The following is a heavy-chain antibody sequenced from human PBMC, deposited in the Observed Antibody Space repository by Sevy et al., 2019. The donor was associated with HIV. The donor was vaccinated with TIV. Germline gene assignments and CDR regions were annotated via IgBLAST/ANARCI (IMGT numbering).Heavy chain of an antibody. Sequence: GGSLRLSCAASGFTFSSYSMNWVRQAPGKGLEWVSSISSSSSYIYYADSVKGRFTISRDNAKNSLYLQMNSLRAEDTAVYYCARERKVATYYYYYYMDVWGKGTTVTVS. CDR2: ISSSSSYI. CDR3: ARERKVATYYYYYYMDV. D-gene: IGHD5-12*01. J-gene: IGHJ6*03. V-gene: IGHV3-21*01. CDR1: GFTFSSYS.